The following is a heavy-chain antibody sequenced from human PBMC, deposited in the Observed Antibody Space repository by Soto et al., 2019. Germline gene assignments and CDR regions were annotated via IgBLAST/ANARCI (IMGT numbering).Heavy chain of an antibody. Sequence: PGGSLRLSCAASGFTFSSYAMKWVRQAPGKGLEWVSLIGESGTPTYYADSVKGRFTISRDNSGNTLFLEMYSLRAEDTAVYYCARDGRDYYYDSSGYLGPIDYWGQGTLVTVSS. J-gene: IGHJ4*02. D-gene: IGHD3-22*01. CDR3: ARDGRDYYYDSSGYLGPIDY. CDR2: IGESGTPT. V-gene: IGHV3-23*01. CDR1: GFTFSSYA.